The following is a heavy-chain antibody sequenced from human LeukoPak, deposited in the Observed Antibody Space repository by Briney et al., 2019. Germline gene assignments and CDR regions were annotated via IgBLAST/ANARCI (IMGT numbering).Heavy chain of an antibody. V-gene: IGHV1-18*01. J-gene: IGHJ4*02. CDR1: GYTFTGYG. CDR3: ARPQEEDGYNYNWAFDY. D-gene: IGHD5-24*01. CDR2: ISAYNGNT. Sequence: GAAVKVACKASGYTFTGYGISWVRQAPGQGLEWSGCISAYNGNTNYAQELQGRVTITTDTSTTTAYMELRSLRSDDTAVYYCARPQEEDGYNYNWAFDYWGQGPLVPVSS.